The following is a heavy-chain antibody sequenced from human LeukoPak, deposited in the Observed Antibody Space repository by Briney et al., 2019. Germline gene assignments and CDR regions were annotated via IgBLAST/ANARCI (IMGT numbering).Heavy chain of an antibody. D-gene: IGHD6-19*01. Sequence: GGSLRLSCAASGFTFSSYAMSWVRQAPGKGLEWVSAISGSGGSTYYADSVKGRFTISRDNSKNTLYLQMNSLRAEDTAVYYCAKDAIAVAGRYYYYYMDVWGKGTTVTVSS. J-gene: IGHJ6*03. V-gene: IGHV3-23*01. CDR1: GFTFSSYA. CDR3: AKDAIAVAGRYYYYYMDV. CDR2: ISGSGGST.